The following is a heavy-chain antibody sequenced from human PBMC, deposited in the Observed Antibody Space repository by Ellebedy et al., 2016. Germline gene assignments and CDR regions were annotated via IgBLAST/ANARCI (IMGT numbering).Heavy chain of an antibody. CDR1: GFTFSSYA. CDR3: ARGPHYDILTGYYPFDY. V-gene: IGHV3-30-3*01. J-gene: IGHJ4*02. D-gene: IGHD3-9*01. CDR2: ISYDGSNK. Sequence: GESLKISXAASGFTFSSYAMHWVRQAPGKGLEWVAVISYDGSNKYYADSVKGRFTISRDNSKNTLYLQMNSLRAEDTAVYYCARGPHYDILTGYYPFDYWGQGTLVTVSS.